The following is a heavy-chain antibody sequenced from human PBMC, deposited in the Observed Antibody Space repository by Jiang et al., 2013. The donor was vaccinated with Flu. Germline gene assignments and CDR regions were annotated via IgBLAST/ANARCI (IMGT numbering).Heavy chain of an antibody. CDR2: IRSKPNNYAA. CDR1: VRLQWLC. Sequence: QLVESGETWSSLGVPETLLCSLWVRLQWLCYALGPQASGTGLEWVGRIRSKPNNYAATYSASVKGRFTISRDDSKNTTYLEMNSLKTEDTAVYFCTRQATSWSLLGWGQGT. D-gene: IGHD2-2*01. V-gene: IGHV3-73*02. CDR3: TRQATSWSLLG. J-gene: IGHJ4*02.